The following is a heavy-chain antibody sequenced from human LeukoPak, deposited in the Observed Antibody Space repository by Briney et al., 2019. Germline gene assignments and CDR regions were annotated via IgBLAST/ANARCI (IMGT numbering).Heavy chain of an antibody. D-gene: IGHD5-12*01. Sequence: GGSLRLSCAASGFPFSTYWITWVRQAPGKGLEWVANIKNDGSEKYYVDSVKGRFTISRDNAENSLFLQMNSLRVEDTAIYYCTRDSGLTGYDLLDYWGQGTLVTVSS. J-gene: IGHJ4*02. CDR1: GFPFSTYW. CDR2: IKNDGSEK. CDR3: TRDSGLTGYDLLDY. V-gene: IGHV3-7*01.